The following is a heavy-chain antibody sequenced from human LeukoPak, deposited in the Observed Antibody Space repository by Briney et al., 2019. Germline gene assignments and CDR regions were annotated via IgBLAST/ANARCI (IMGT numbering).Heavy chain of an antibody. D-gene: IGHD3-10*01. CDR3: ARGPLGSSGSYSYYYYGMDV. CDR1: GGTFSSYA. V-gene: IGHV1-69*06. CDR2: IIPIFDTA. J-gene: IGHJ6*04. Sequence: SVKVSCKASGGTFSSYAISWVRQAPGQGLEWMGGIIPIFDTANYAQKFQGRVTITADKSTSTAYMELSSLRSEDTAVYYCARGPLGSSGSYSYYYYGMDVWGKGTTVTVSS.